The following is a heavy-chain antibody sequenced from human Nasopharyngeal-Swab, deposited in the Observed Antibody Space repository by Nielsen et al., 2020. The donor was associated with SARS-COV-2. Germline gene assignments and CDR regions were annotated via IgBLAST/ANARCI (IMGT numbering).Heavy chain of an antibody. J-gene: IGHJ4*02. CDR1: GGSMSTYY. CDR3: ARRITATSTGFDY. V-gene: IGHV4-59*01. Sequence: SETLSLTCTVSGGSMSTYYWSWIRQPPGKGLEWIGFIYYRGSTNYNPSLESRVTISADTSTNQFSLKLSSVTAADTAMYYCARRITATSTGFDYWGQGTLVTVSS. CDR2: IYYRGST. D-gene: IGHD6-25*01.